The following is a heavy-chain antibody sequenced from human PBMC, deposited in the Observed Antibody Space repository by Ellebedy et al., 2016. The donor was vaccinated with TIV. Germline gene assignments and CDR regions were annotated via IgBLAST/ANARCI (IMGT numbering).Heavy chain of an antibody. J-gene: IGHJ6*02. CDR3: ARGVMGYYSYGMDV. V-gene: IGHV4-39*07. Sequence: MPSETLSLTCTVSGGSISSSSYYWGWIRQPPGKGLEWIGSISYSGSTNYIPSLKSRVIISGDTSKNQLSLSLTSLTAADTAVYYCARGVMGYYSYGMDVWGQGTTVTVSS. CDR1: GGSISSSSYY. CDR2: ISYSGST. D-gene: IGHD2-21*01.